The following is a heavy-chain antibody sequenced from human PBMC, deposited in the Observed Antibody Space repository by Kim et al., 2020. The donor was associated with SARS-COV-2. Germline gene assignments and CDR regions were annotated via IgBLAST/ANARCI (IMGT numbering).Heavy chain of an antibody. CDR1: GGSISGCY. CDR2: IYSSGNT. D-gene: IGHD6-19*01. V-gene: IGHV4-4*07. CDR3: ARKGVGAVAGSFDY. J-gene: IGHJ4*02. Sequence: SETLSLTCTVSGGSISGCYWSWIRQPAGKGLEWIGRIYSSGNTNYNPSLKSRITMSVDTSKNQFALRLGSVTAAATAVYYCARKGVGAVAGSFDYWGQGTLVTVSS.